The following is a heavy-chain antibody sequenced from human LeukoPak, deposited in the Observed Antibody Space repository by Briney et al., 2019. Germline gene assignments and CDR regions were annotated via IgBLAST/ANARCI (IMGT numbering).Heavy chain of an antibody. V-gene: IGHV1-69*05. J-gene: IGHJ4*02. CDR1: GGTFSSYA. CDR2: IIPIFGTA. D-gene: IGHD6-13*01. CDR3: ARGVRGPYSSSWYYFDY. Sequence: SVKVSCKASGGTFSSYAISWVRQAPGQGLEWMGRIIPIFGTANYAQKFQGRVTITTDESTSTAYMELSSLRSEDTAVYYCARGVRGPYSSSWYYFDYWGRGTLVTVSS.